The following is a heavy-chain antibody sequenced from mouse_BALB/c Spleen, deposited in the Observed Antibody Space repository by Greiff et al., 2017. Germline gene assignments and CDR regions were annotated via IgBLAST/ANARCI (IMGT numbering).Heavy chain of an antibody. D-gene: IGHD2-3*01. V-gene: IGHV5-17*02. CDR1: GFTFSSFG. J-gene: IGHJ1*01. CDR3: ARSIYEAYFDV. CDR2: ISSGSSTI. Sequence: EVKLVESGGGLVQPGGSRKLSCAASGFTFSSFGMHWVRQAPEKGLAWVAYISSGSSTIYYADTVKGRFAISRDNPKNTLFLQMTSLRSEDTAMYYCARSIYEAYFDVWGAGTTVTVSA.